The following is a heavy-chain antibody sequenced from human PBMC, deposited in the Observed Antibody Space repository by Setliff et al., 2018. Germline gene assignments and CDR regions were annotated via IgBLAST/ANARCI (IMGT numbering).Heavy chain of an antibody. CDR1: GFTFSSYA. CDR3: VNARMVTTWGRAY. J-gene: IGHJ4*02. D-gene: IGHD4-17*01. Sequence: GGSLRLSCSASGFTFSSYAMTWVRHAPGKGLEWVSSISGSGRTTYYAASVKGRLTISRDNSRNTLFPQMNSLRADDTAVYFCVNARMVTTWGRAYWVQGTLVTVSS. V-gene: IGHV3-23*01. CDR2: ISGSGRTT.